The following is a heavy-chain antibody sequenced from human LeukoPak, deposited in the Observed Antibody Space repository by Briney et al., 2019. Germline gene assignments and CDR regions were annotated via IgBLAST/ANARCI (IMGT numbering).Heavy chain of an antibody. V-gene: IGHV1-18*01. CDR2: ISAYNGNT. Sequence: GASVKVSCKASGYTFTSYGISWVRQAPGQGLEWMGWISAYNGNTNYAQKLQGRVTMTTDTSTSTAYMELRSLRSDDTAVYCCARDRSNGYSYGYYGMDVWGQGTTVTVSS. D-gene: IGHD5-18*01. CDR1: GYTFTSYG. J-gene: IGHJ6*02. CDR3: ARDRSNGYSYGYYGMDV.